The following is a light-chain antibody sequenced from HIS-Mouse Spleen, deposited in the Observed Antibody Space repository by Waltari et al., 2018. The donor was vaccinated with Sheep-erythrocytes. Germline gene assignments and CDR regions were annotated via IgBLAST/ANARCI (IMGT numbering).Light chain of an antibody. V-gene: IGLV1-47*01. J-gene: IGLJ2*01. CDR2: RNN. CDR3: AAWDDSLSGPHVV. Sequence: QSVLTQPPSASGTPGQRVTISFSGSSSTIGSNYVYWYQQLPGTAPKLLIYRNNQRPSGVPDRFSGSKSGTSASLAISGLRSEDEADYYCAAWDDSLSGPHVVFGGGTKLTVL. CDR1: SSTIGSNY.